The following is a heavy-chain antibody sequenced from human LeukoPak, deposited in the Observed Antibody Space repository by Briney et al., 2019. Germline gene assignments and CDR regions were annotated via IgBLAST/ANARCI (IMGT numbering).Heavy chain of an antibody. Sequence: SVKVSCQASGGTFSSYAISWVCQAPGQGLEWMGGIIPIFGTANYAQMFQGGVTITADESTSTAYMERSGLGSEDTAVYYCQYHDRSGYRGGNYYYDHGMDGRGQGTTVTVS. D-gene: IGHD3-22*01. V-gene: IGHV1-69*13. CDR2: IIPIFGTA. CDR1: GGTFSSYA. CDR3: QYHDRSGYRGGNYYYDHGMDG. J-gene: IGHJ6*02.